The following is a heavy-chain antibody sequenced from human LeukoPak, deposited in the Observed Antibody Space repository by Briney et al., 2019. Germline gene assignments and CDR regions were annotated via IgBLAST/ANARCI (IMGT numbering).Heavy chain of an antibody. CDR3: AGDSYTSGWDYFDY. Sequence: GGSLRLSCAASGFTFSSYGMHWVRQAPGKGLEWVAFIRYDGSNKYYADSVKGRFTISRDNSKNTLYLQLNSLRTEDAAVYYCAGDSYTSGWDYFDYWGRGTLVTVSS. D-gene: IGHD6-19*01. J-gene: IGHJ4*02. V-gene: IGHV3-30*02. CDR1: GFTFSSYG. CDR2: IRYDGSNK.